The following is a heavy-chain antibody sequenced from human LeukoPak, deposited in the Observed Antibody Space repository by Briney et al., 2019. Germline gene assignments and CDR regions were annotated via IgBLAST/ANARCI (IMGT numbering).Heavy chain of an antibody. CDR1: GFTFSSYG. Sequence: GGSLRLSCAASGFTFSSYGMHWVRQAPGKGLEWVSGISWNSGSIGYADSVKGRFTISRDNAKNSLYLQMNSLRAEDTALYYCAKDAYYDSSGRFDYWGQGTLVTVSS. J-gene: IGHJ4*02. V-gene: IGHV3-9*01. CDR2: ISWNSGSI. D-gene: IGHD3-22*01. CDR3: AKDAYYDSSGRFDY.